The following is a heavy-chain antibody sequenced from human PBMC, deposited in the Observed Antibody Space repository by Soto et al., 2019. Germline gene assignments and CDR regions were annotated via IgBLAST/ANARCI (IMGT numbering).Heavy chain of an antibody. J-gene: IGHJ4*02. CDR2: IYYSGST. D-gene: IGHD4-17*01. V-gene: IGHV4-59*08. CDR1: GGSFSGYY. CDR3: ARGDYGDRVGYFDY. Sequence: SETLSLTCAVYGGSFSGYYWSWIRQPPEEGLGWIGYIYYSGSTNYNPSLKSRVTISVDTSKNQFSLKLSSVTAAHTAVYYCARGDYGDRVGYFDYWGQGTLVTVSS.